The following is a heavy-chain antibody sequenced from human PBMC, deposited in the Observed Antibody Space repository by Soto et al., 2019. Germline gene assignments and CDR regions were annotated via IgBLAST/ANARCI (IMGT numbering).Heavy chain of an antibody. CDR2: IWYDGSNK. Sequence: QVQLVESGGGVVQPGRSLRLSCAASGFTFSSYGMHWVRQAPGKGLEWVAVIWYDGSNKYYADSVKGRFTISRDNSKNTLYLQMNSLRAEDTAVYYCARVIRDPGFDWYFDLWGRGTLVTVSS. D-gene: IGHD3-16*02. CDR3: ARVIRDPGFDWYFDL. CDR1: GFTFSSYG. J-gene: IGHJ2*01. V-gene: IGHV3-33*01.